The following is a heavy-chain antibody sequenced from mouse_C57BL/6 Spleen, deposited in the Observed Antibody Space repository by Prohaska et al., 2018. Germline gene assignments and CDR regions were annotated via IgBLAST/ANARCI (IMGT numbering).Heavy chain of an antibody. Sequence: GGGLVKPGGSLKLASAASVFNFSDYGMHWVRQAPEKGLEWVADISSGSSTIYYADKVKGRFTISRDNAKNTLFLQMSSLRSGETAMYYCARAGSNYENFDVWGTGTTVTVSS. CDR2: ISSGSSTI. CDR1: VFNFSDYG. J-gene: IGHJ1*03. D-gene: IGHD2-5*01. CDR3: ARAGSNYENFDV. V-gene: IGHV5-17*01.